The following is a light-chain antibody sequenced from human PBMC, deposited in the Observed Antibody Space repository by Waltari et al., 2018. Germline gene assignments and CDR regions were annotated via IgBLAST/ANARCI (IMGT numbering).Light chain of an antibody. CDR2: DVT. J-gene: IGLJ2*01. CDR3: CSYAGSYTHVV. Sequence: QSALTQPRSVSGSPGQSVTISCTGTSSYVGGYDYFPCYQPHPGKAPKLMICDVTKRPSGVPDRFSGSKSGNTASLTISGLQAEDEADYYCCSYAGSYTHVVFGGGTKLTVL. V-gene: IGLV2-11*01. CDR1: SSYVGGYDY.